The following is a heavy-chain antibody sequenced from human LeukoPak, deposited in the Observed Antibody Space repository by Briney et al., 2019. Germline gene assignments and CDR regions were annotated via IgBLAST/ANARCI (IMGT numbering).Heavy chain of an antibody. V-gene: IGHV1-46*01. J-gene: IGHJ5*02. CDR2: INPSGGST. CDR1: GSTFTSYY. Sequence: ASVKVSCKDSGSTFTSYYMHWVRQAPGQGLEWMGIINPSGGSTSYAQKFQGRVTMTRDTSTSTVYMELSSLRSEDTAVYYCAREGGIAAAGTAWFDPWGQGTLVTVSS. CDR3: AREGGIAAAGTAWFDP. D-gene: IGHD6-13*01.